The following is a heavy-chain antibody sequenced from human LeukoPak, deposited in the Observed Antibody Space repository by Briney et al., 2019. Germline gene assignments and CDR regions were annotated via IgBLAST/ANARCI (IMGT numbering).Heavy chain of an antibody. V-gene: IGHV3-48*04. CDR1: GFTFSSYS. CDR3: ARDYCSSTSCYEYYGMDV. Sequence: GGSLRLSCAASGFTFSSYSMNWIRQAPGKGLEWVSYISSSGSTIYYADSVKGRFTISRDNAKNSLYLQMNSLRAEDTAVYYCARDYCSSTSCYEYYGMDVWGQGTTVTVSS. CDR2: ISSSGSTI. J-gene: IGHJ6*02. D-gene: IGHD2-2*01.